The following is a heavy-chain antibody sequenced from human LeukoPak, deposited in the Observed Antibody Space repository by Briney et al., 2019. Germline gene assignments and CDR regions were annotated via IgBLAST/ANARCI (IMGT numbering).Heavy chain of an antibody. CDR1: GYTFTGYY. Sequence: GASVKVSCKASGYTFTGYYMHWVRQAPGQALEWMGWINPNSGGTNYAQKFQGRVNMTRDMSISTANMELSRLRCDDTAVYYCAVKDCTNGVCGGDAFDIWGQGTMVTVSS. CDR3: AVKDCTNGVCGGDAFDI. V-gene: IGHV1-2*02. CDR2: INPNSGGT. D-gene: IGHD2-8*01. J-gene: IGHJ3*02.